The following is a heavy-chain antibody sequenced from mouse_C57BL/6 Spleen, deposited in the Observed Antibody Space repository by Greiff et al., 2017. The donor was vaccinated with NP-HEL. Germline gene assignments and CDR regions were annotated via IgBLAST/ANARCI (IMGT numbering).Heavy chain of an antibody. CDR2: IYPGDGDT. CDR3: ARSPHYSNHYYAMDY. D-gene: IGHD2-5*01. J-gene: IGHJ4*01. V-gene: IGHV1-80*01. CDR1: GYAFSSYW. Sequence: QVQLQQSGAELVKPGASVKISCKASGYAFSSYWMNWVKQRPGKGLEWIGQIYPGDGDTNYNGKFKGKATLTADKSSSTAYMQLSSLTSEDSAVYFCARSPHYSNHYYAMDYWGQGTSVTVSS.